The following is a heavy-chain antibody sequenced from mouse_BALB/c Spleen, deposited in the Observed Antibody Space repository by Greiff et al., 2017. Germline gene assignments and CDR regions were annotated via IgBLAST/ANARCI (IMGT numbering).Heavy chain of an antibody. D-gene: IGHD2-2*01. CDR2: IYPGSGST. Sequence: QVQLQQPGAELVKPGTSVKLSCKASGYTFTSYWINWVKLRPGQGLEWIGDIYPGSGSTNYNEKFKSKATLTVDTSSSTAYMQLSSLASEDSALYYCARPSYGYDSGFAYWGQGTLVTVSA. J-gene: IGHJ3*01. CDR1: GYTFTSYW. CDR3: ARPSYGYDSGFAY. V-gene: IGHV1-55*01.